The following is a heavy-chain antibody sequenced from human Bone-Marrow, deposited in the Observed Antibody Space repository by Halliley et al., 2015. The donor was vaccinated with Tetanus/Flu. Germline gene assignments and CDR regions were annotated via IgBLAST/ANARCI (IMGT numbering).Heavy chain of an antibody. Sequence: WRGTNSPSRGSTIYAQMVQGRVSMTRDTSTGTVFMELSTLTSEDTALDYCARRTFWSGYPFDYWGQGSLVTVSS. CDR2: NSPSRGST. J-gene: IGHJ4*02. CDR3: ARRTFWSGYPFDY. D-gene: IGHD3-3*01. V-gene: IGHV1-46*01.